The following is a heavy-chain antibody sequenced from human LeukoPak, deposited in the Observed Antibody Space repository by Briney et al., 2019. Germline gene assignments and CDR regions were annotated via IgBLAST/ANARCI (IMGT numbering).Heavy chain of an antibody. CDR1: GGSISTYY. J-gene: IGHJ4*02. Sequence: SETLSLTCTVSGGSISTYYWSWIRQPPGKGLEWIGYIYYSGSTNYNPSLKSRVTISVDTSKNQFSLKLNSVTAADTAVYYCARSRYSSSWYHPDYFDYWGQGTLVTVSS. CDR3: ARSRYSSSWYHPDYFDY. V-gene: IGHV4-59*01. D-gene: IGHD6-13*01. CDR2: IYYSGST.